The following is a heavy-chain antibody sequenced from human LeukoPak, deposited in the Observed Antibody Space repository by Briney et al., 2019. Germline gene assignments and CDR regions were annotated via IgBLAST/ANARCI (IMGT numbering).Heavy chain of an antibody. V-gene: IGHV1-69*05. CDR1: GGTFSSYA. Sequence: ASVKVSCKASGGTFSSYAISWVRQAPGQGLEWMGGIIPIFGTANYAQKFQGRVTITTDESTSTAYMELSSLRSEDTAVYYCARGPGHSSGWYEGVPFDYWGQGTLVTVSS. J-gene: IGHJ4*02. D-gene: IGHD6-19*01. CDR2: IIPIFGTA. CDR3: ARGPGHSSGWYEGVPFDY.